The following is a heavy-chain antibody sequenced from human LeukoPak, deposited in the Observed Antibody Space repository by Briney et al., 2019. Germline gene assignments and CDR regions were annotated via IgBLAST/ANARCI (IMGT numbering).Heavy chain of an antibody. V-gene: IGHV1-69*01. CDR3: ARSRGYCSGGSCYFNAFDI. D-gene: IGHD2-15*01. CDR2: IIPIFGTA. J-gene: IGHJ3*02. Sequence: ASVKVSCKASGGTFSSYAISWVRQAPGQGLEWMGGIIPIFGTANYAQKFQGRVTITADESTSTAYMELSSLRSEDTAVYYCARSRGYCSGGSCYFNAFDIWGQGTMVTVSS. CDR1: GGTFSSYA.